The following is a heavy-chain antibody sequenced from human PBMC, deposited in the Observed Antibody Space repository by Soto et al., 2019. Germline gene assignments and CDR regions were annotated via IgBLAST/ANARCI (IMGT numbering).Heavy chain of an antibody. V-gene: IGHV4-30-2*01. CDR1: GGSISSGGYS. CDR2: IYHSGST. Sequence: PSETLSLTCAVSGGSISSGGYSWSWIRQPPGKGLEWIGYIYHSGSTYYNPSLKSRVTISVDRSKNQFSLKLSSVTAADTAVYYCARVGGYSYGTFDYWGQGTQVTVSS. D-gene: IGHD5-18*01. CDR3: ARVGGYSYGTFDY. J-gene: IGHJ4*02.